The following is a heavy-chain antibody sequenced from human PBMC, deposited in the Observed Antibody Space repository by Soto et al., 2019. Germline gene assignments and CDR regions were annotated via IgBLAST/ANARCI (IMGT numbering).Heavy chain of an antibody. V-gene: IGHV1-8*01. Sequence: ASVKVSCKASGHTFTSWDVYWVRQAAGQGLEWTGYMNPRSGNTGYVQKFQGRVTMTRDTSISTAYMELSSLTSDDTAVYYCTASSWTGAGLDFWGQGTPVTVSS. CDR2: MNPRSGNT. CDR1: GHTFTSWD. J-gene: IGHJ4*01. D-gene: IGHD6-13*01. CDR3: TASSWTGAGLDF.